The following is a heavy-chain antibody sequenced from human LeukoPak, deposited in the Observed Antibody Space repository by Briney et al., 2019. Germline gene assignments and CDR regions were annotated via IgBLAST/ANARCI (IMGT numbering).Heavy chain of an antibody. CDR2: INHSGST. Sequence: PSETLSLTCAVYGVSFSGYHWSWIRQPPGKGLEWIGEINHSGSTNYNPSLKSRVTISVDTSKNQFSLKLSSVTAADTAVYYCARIAGPLDYWGQGTLVTVSS. D-gene: IGHD6-13*01. CDR3: ARIAGPLDY. CDR1: GVSFSGYH. V-gene: IGHV4-34*01. J-gene: IGHJ4*02.